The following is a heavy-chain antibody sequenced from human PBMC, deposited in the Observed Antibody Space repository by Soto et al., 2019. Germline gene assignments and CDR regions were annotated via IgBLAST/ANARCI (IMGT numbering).Heavy chain of an antibody. V-gene: IGHV3-15*07. Sequence: EVQLVESGGGLVKPGGSLRLSCAASGFTFSNAWMNWVRQAPGKGLEWVGRIKSKTDGGTTDYAAPVKGRFTISRDDSKNTRYLQMNSLKTEDTAVYYCTTAGILRIAVAGSDYWGQGTLVTVSS. J-gene: IGHJ4*02. D-gene: IGHD6-19*01. CDR2: IKSKTDGGTT. CDR3: TTAGILRIAVAGSDY. CDR1: GFTFSNAW.